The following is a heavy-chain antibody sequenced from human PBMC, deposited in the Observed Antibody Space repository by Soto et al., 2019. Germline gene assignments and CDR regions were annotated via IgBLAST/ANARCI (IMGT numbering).Heavy chain of an antibody. CDR3: VGRDPGFGY. V-gene: IGHV3-30*03. Sequence: GGSLRLSFVGSGFTFSDYGMPWVRQASGKGLQWVATVSYDGRGNRYADSVKGRFTISRDNSKNILFLQMNSLGPEDTALYYCVGRDPGFGYWGQGTLVTVSS. J-gene: IGHJ4*02. CDR1: GFTFSDYG. D-gene: IGHD2-21*02. CDR2: VSYDGRGN.